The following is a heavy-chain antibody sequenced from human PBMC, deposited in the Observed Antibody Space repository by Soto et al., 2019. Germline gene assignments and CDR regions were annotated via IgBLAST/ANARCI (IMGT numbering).Heavy chain of an antibody. Sequence: PGGSLRLSCAASGFTFSNAWMNWVRQAPGKGLEWVGRIKSKTDGGTTDYAAPVKGRFTISRDDSKNTLYLQMNSLKTEDTAVYYCTTDLGGSGSYKYYYYYGMDVWGQGTTVTVSS. V-gene: IGHV3-15*07. CDR2: IKSKTDGGTT. J-gene: IGHJ6*02. CDR1: GFTFSNAW. CDR3: TTDLGGSGSYKYYYYYGMDV. D-gene: IGHD3-10*01.